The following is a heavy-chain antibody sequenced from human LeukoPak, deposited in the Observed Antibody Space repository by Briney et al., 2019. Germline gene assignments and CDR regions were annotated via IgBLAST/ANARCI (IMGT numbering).Heavy chain of an antibody. D-gene: IGHD6-19*01. Sequence: SETLSLTCAVYGGSFSGYYWSWIRQPPGKGLEWIGEINHSGSTNYNPSLKSRVTISVDTSKNQFSLKLSSVTAADTAVYYCARDANYSSGCDYWGQGTLVTVSS. CDR1: GGSFSGYY. J-gene: IGHJ4*02. V-gene: IGHV4-34*01. CDR3: ARDANYSSGCDY. CDR2: INHSGST.